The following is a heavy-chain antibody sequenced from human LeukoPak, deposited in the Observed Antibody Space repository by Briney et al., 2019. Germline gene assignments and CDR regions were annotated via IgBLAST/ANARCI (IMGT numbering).Heavy chain of an antibody. CDR3: AKGQRWELPLDF. J-gene: IGHJ4*02. CDR1: GFTFSSYA. Sequence: GESLKISCAASGFTFSSYAMTWVRQAPGKGLEWVSAISDSGRSTYYADSVKGRFTISRDISKGTLYLQMNSLRAEDTALYYCAKGQRWELPLDFWGQGTLVTVSS. CDR2: ISDSGRST. D-gene: IGHD2-15*01. V-gene: IGHV3-23*01.